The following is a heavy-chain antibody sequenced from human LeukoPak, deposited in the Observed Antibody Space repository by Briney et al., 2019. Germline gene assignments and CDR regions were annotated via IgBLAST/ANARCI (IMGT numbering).Heavy chain of an antibody. CDR2: IFYSGST. D-gene: IGHD3-10*01. Sequence: SETLSLTCAVSGGSISSYYWSWIRQPPGKGLEWIGYIFYSGSTIYNPSLKSRLTISLNTSKNQFSLKLSSVTAADTAVYYCARGEYFYGSGRYFPFDPWGQGTLVTVSS. V-gene: IGHV4-59*01. CDR1: GGSISSYY. J-gene: IGHJ5*02. CDR3: ARGEYFYGSGRYFPFDP.